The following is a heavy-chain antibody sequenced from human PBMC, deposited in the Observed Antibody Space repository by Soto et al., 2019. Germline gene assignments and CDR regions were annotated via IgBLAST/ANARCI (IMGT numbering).Heavy chain of an antibody. Sequence: PGGSLRLSCAASGFTFSSYWMSWVRQAPGKGLEWVANIKQDGSEKYYVDSVKGRFTVSRDNAKSSLYLQMNSLRAEDTAVYYCARDREWLGSGYYYGMDVWGQGTTVTV. D-gene: IGHD6-19*01. CDR1: GFTFSSYW. CDR3: ARDREWLGSGYYYGMDV. CDR2: IKQDGSEK. V-gene: IGHV3-7*01. J-gene: IGHJ6*02.